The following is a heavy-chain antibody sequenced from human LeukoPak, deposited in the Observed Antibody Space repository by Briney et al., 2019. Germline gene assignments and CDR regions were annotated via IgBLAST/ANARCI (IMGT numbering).Heavy chain of an antibody. CDR2: INPNSGET. J-gene: IGHJ4*02. D-gene: IGHD6-25*01. CDR3: GTLLSNAAFDY. V-gene: IGHV1-2*02. CDR1: GYTFTGYY. Sequence: ASVKVSCKASGYTFTGYYMHWVQQAPGQGLEWMGWINPNSGETKYAQKFQGRVTMTRDTSISTAYMELSRLRSDETAVYYCGTLLSNAAFDYWGQGTLVTVSS.